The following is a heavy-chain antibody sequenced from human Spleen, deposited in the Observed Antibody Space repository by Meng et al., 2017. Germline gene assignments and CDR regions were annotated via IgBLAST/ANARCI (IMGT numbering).Heavy chain of an antibody. CDR2: SNAGNGNT. J-gene: IGHJ4*02. Sequence: VQLVQSGAEATQTGASVEFSCTASGYTFTSYAMHWVRQAPGQRLEWMGWSNAGNGNTKYSQKFQGRVSITRDTSASTVDMELRFLTSEDTAIYYCGVGAFETPGFYWGQGTLVTVSS. V-gene: IGHV1-3*01. CDR1: GYTFTSYA. D-gene: IGHD1-26*01. CDR3: GVGAFETPGFY.